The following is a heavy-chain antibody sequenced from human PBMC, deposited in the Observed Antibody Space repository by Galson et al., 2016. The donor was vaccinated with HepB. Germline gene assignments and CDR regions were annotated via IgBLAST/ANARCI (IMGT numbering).Heavy chain of an antibody. CDR3: ARDPGTTTYYLDY. CDR1: GFTFSNYG. D-gene: IGHD1-1*01. Sequence: SLRLSCAPSGFTFSNYGMHWVRQAPGKGLEWVAVIWYDGSKKYYAESVKGRFTISRDNSKNTLYLQMNSLRVEDTAVYYCARDPGTTTYYLDYWGQGTLVTVSS. J-gene: IGHJ4*02. V-gene: IGHV3-33*01. CDR2: IWYDGSKK.